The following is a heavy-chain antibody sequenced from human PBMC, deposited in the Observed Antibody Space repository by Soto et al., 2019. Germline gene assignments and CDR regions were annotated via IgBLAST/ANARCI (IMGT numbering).Heavy chain of an antibody. V-gene: IGHV3-23*01. CDR2: ISGSGGST. Sequence: GGSLRLSCAASGFTFSSYAMSWVRQAPGKGLEWVSAISGSGGSTYYADSVKGRFTISRDNSKNTLYLQMNSLRAEDTAVYYCAITIAVAGDRHSYFDYWGQGTLVTVSS. CDR1: GFTFSSYA. D-gene: IGHD6-19*01. CDR3: AITIAVAGDRHSYFDY. J-gene: IGHJ4*02.